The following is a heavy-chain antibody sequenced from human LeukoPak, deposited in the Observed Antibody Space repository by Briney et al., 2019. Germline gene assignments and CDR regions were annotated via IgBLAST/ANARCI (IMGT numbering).Heavy chain of an antibody. J-gene: IGHJ3*02. V-gene: IGHV6-1*01. Sequence: SQTLSLTCAISGDSVSSNSATWNWIRQSPSRGLEWLGRTFYRSKWYNEYAVSVKSRIIVNPDTSTNHFSLQLNSVTAEDTAVYYCARYVTGAFDIWGLGTIVTVSS. D-gene: IGHD2-21*02. CDR1: GDSVSSNSAT. CDR2: TFYRSKWYN. CDR3: ARYVTGAFDI.